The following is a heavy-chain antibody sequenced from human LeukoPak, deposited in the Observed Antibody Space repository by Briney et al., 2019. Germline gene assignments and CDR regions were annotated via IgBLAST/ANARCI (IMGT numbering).Heavy chain of an antibody. V-gene: IGHV3-9*01. D-gene: IGHD3-22*01. CDR1: GFTFDDYA. J-gene: IGHJ4*02. CDR3: ARQRYYDSSGYPSY. Sequence: GGSLRLSYAASGFTFDDYAMHWVRRAPGKGLEWDSGVSWNYGSIGYADSVKGRFTISRDNAKNSLFLQMNSLRAEDTAVYYCARQRYYDSSGYPSYWGRGTPVTVSS. CDR2: VSWNYGSI.